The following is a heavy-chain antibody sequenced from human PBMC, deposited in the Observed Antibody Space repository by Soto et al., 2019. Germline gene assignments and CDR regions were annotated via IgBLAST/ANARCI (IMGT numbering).Heavy chain of an antibody. Sequence: EVQVLESGGGLVQPGGSLRLSCEGSGFTVSSHAMTWIRQAPGKGPEWVSTITADGGTYYADSVKGRFAMSRDNSESTLYLQMNSLGAEATAAYSCAPHVSCSGVSCQYDAFAIRGQGTMVTVSS. CDR1: GFTVSSHA. V-gene: IGHV3-23*01. D-gene: IGHD2-15*01. CDR3: APHVSCSGVSCQYDAFAI. CDR2: ITADGGT. J-gene: IGHJ3*02.